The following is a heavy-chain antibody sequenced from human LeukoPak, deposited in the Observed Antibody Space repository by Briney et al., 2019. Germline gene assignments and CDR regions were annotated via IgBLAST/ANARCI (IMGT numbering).Heavy chain of an antibody. J-gene: IGHJ4*02. Sequence: SQTLSLTYTVSGGSISSYYWGWIRQSPGKGLEWIGHIYSSGSTNYNPSLKSRVTISIDTSKNQFSLKLSSVTAADTALYYCARNYDNSGYTAFGYWGRGTLVTVSS. D-gene: IGHD3-22*01. CDR3: ARNYDNSGYTAFGY. V-gene: IGHV4-59*01. CDR1: GGSISSYY. CDR2: IYSSGST.